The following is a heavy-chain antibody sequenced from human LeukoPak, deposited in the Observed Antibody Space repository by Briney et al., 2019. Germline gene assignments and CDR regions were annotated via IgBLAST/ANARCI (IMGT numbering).Heavy chain of an antibody. CDR1: GYTFTSYG. CDR3: ARGAPPFVGYDSDYFDY. V-gene: IGHV1-18*01. CDR2: ISAYNGST. J-gene: IGHJ4*02. Sequence: ASVKVSCKASGYTFTSYGISWVRQAPGQGLEWMGWISAYNGSTNYAQKLQGRVTMTTDTSTSTAYMELRSLRSDDTAVYYCARGAPPFVGYDSDYFDYWGQGTLVTVSS. D-gene: IGHD3-22*01.